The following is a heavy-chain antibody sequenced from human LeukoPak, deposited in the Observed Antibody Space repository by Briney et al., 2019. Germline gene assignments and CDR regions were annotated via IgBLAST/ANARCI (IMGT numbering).Heavy chain of an antibody. D-gene: IGHD2-8*01. CDR1: GFTFSSYW. CDR3: ARERNGYYYYMDV. J-gene: IGHJ6*03. Sequence: GGSLRLSCAASGFTFSSYWMSWVRQAPGKGLEWVANIKQDGSEKYYVDSVKGRFTISRDNAKNSLYLQMNSLRAEDTAVYYCARERNGYYYYMDVWGKGTTVTVSS. V-gene: IGHV3-7*01. CDR2: IKQDGSEK.